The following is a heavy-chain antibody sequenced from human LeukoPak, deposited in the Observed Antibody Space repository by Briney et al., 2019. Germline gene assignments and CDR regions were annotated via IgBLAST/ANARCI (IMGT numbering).Heavy chain of an antibody. CDR1: GGSISSPTSY. D-gene: IGHD3-16*02. CDR2: IHHSGST. CDR3: ARLGGYHDPPDY. J-gene: IGHJ4*02. Sequence: SETLSLTCTVSGGSISSPTSYWAWIRQPPGQELEWIKTIHHSGSTYDNPSLKSRFTMSVDTSKNQFFLNLSSVTAADTAVYYCARLGGYHDPPDYWGQGTLVTVSS. V-gene: IGHV4-39*01.